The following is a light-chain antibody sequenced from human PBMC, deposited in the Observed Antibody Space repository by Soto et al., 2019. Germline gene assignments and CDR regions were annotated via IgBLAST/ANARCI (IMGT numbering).Light chain of an antibody. CDR2: AAS. V-gene: IGKV1-12*01. J-gene: IGKJ5*01. CDR1: QSICSW. Sequence: DLQMTQSPSSVSASVGDRVTITCRASQSICSWLAWYQQKPGTVPKLLIYAASSLQSGVPSRFSGSGAGTEFTLTITSLQPEDFGTYYCQQGDSFPITFGQGTRLEIK. CDR3: QQGDSFPIT.